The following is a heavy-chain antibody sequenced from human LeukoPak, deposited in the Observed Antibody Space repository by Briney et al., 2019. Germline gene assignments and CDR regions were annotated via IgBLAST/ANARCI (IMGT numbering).Heavy chain of an antibody. J-gene: IGHJ4*02. CDR1: GFTFSNYA. V-gene: IGHV3-23*01. D-gene: IGHD3-10*01. CDR2: ISGSASSASST. Sequence: GGSLKLSCAASGFTFSNYAMSWVRQAPGKGLEWVSAISGSASSASSTYYADSVKGRFTISRDNSKNTLYVEMSSLRTEDTAVYYCVKDSQYGSGRYVWFYLDYWGQGTLVTVSS. CDR3: VKDSQYGSGRYVWFYLDY.